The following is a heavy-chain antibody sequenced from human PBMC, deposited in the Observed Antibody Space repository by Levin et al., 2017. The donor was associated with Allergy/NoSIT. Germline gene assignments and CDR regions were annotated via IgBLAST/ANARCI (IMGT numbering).Heavy chain of an antibody. CDR2: TYYRSKWYN. D-gene: IGHD6-19*01. J-gene: IGHJ4*02. V-gene: IGHV6-1*01. CDR1: GDSVSSNSAA. CDR3: ARSIAVAGRADTYFDY. Sequence: SQTLSLTCAISGDSVSSNSAAWNWIRQSPSRGLEWLGRTYYRSKWYNDYAVSVKSRITINPDTSKNQFSLQLNSVTPEDTAVYYCARSIAVAGRADTYFDYWGQGTLVTVSS.